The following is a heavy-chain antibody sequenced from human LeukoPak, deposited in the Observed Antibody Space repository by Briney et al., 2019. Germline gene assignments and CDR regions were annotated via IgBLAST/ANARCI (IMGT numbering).Heavy chain of an antibody. D-gene: IGHD3-22*01. CDR3: ARDYYDSSGPDYYFDY. V-gene: IGHV1-69*06. Sequence: SVTLSFTASGGTFSIYAISWVRQAPGQGLEWMGRIIPIFGTANYAQKFQGRVTITADKSTSTAYMELSSLRSEDTAVYYCARDYYDSSGPDYYFDYWGQGTLVTVSS. CDR1: GGTFSIYA. CDR2: IIPIFGTA. J-gene: IGHJ4*02.